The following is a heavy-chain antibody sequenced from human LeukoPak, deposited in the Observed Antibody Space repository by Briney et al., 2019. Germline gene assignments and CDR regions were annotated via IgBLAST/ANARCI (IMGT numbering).Heavy chain of an antibody. V-gene: IGHV1-18*04. J-gene: IGHJ4*02. Sequence: ASVKVSCKASGYTFTNYGVTWVLQAPGQGLQWMGWISAYNGNTNYAQKFQGRISMTIDTSTTTAYMELRSLRSDDTAIYYCARVRSYGDYSDYWGQGTLVTVSS. CDR1: GYTFTNYG. CDR2: ISAYNGNT. D-gene: IGHD4-17*01. CDR3: ARVRSYGDYSDY.